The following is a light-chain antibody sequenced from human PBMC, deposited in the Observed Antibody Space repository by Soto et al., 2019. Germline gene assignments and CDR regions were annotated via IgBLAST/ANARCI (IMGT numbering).Light chain of an antibody. J-gene: IGKJ4*01. Sequence: DIQMTQSPSTLSASVGDRVTITCRARQSISIWLAWYQQKPGKAPKLLIYDASILESGVPSRFSGSGSGTDFTLTISCLQSEDFATYYCQQYYRYPLTFGGGTKVDIK. CDR3: QQYYRYPLT. CDR1: QSISIW. V-gene: IGKV1-5*01. CDR2: DAS.